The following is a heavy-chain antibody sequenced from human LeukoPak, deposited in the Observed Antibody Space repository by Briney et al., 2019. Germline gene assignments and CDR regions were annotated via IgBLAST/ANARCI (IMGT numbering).Heavy chain of an antibody. D-gene: IGHD4-17*01. V-gene: IGHV3-23*01. CDR2: ISRSGDVT. J-gene: IGHJ4*02. Sequence: GGSLRLSCAASGFTFSSYVMNWVRQAPGGGLEWVSGISRSGDVTYYADSVKGRFTISRDNSKNTLYLQIDGLRAEDTAIYYCAKDRDDYGDFAFDYWGQGTLVTVSS. CDR3: AKDRDDYGDFAFDY. CDR1: GFTFSSYV.